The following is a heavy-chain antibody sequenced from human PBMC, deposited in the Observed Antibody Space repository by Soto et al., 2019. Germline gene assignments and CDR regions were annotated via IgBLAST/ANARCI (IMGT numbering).Heavy chain of an antibody. V-gene: IGHV1-18*01. CDR1: GYTFTSYG. Sequence: ASGKVSCKAAGYTFTSYGISWVRQAPGQGLEWMGWISAYNGNTNYAQKLQGRVTMTTDTSTSTAYMELRSLRSDDTAVYYCARGYCSSTSCYTEDYYYYGMDVWGQGTTVTVSS. CDR2: ISAYNGNT. D-gene: IGHD2-2*02. CDR3: ARGYCSSTSCYTEDYYYYGMDV. J-gene: IGHJ6*02.